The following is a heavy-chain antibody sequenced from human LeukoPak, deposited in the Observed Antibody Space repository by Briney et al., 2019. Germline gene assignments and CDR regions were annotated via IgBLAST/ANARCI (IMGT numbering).Heavy chain of an antibody. V-gene: IGHV1-2*02. CDR2: INPNSGGT. CDR3: AREYSSSWSNWFDP. Sequence: ASVKVSCKASGYTFTGYYMHWVRQAPGQGLEGMGWINPNSGGTNYAQKFQGRVTMTRDTSISTAYMELSRLRSDDTAVYYCAREYSSSWSNWFDPWGQGTLVTVSS. CDR1: GYTFTGYY. J-gene: IGHJ5*02. D-gene: IGHD6-13*01.